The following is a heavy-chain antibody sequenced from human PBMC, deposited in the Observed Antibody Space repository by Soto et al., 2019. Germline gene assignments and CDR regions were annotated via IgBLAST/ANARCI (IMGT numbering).Heavy chain of an antibody. CDR3: TRVDIGPSRPFDY. V-gene: IGHV5-51*01. Sequence: GESLKISCKGSGYTFTSYWIGWVRQMPGEGLEWLGVIYPGDSDTRYSPSFQGQVTISRDDSKSIAYLQMNSLKTEDTAVYYCTRVDIGPSRPFDYWGQGTLVTVSS. CDR2: IYPGDSDT. CDR1: GYTFTSYW. J-gene: IGHJ4*02.